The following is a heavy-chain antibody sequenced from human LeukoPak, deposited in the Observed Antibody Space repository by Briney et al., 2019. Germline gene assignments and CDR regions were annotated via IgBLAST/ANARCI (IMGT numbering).Heavy chain of an antibody. Sequence: SVKVSCKASGGTFSSYAISWVRQAPGQGLEWMGGIIPIFGTANYAQKFQGRVTITADKSTSTAYMELSSLRSEDTAVYYCARALVDIVATTYFDYRGQGTLVTVSS. V-gene: IGHV1-69*06. CDR2: IIPIFGTA. J-gene: IGHJ4*02. CDR1: GGTFSSYA. CDR3: ARALVDIVATTYFDY. D-gene: IGHD5-12*01.